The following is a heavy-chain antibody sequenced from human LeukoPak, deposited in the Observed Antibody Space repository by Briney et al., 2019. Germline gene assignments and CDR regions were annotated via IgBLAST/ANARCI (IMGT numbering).Heavy chain of an antibody. D-gene: IGHD3-22*01. J-gene: IGHJ4*02. CDR3: AREAGITMIVAYFDY. Sequence: PSETLSLTCTVSGGSISSYYWSWIRQPAGKGLEWIGRIYTSGSTNYNPSLKSRVTISVDTSKNQFSLKLSSVTAADTAVYYCAREAGITMIVAYFDYWGQGTLVTVSS. V-gene: IGHV4-4*07. CDR2: IYTSGST. CDR1: GGSISSYY.